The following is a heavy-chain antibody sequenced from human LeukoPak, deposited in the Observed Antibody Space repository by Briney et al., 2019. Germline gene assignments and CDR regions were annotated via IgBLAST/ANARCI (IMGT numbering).Heavy chain of an antibody. CDR3: ARQVAYCGGDCYLNWFDP. J-gene: IGHJ5*02. D-gene: IGHD2-21*02. CDR1: GFTFSSYSMN. Sequence: GSLRLSCAASGFTFSSYSMNWVRQPPGKGLEWIGSIYYSGSTYYNPSLKSRVTISVDTSKNQFSLKLSSVTAADTAVYYCARQVAYCGGDCYLNWFDPWGQGTLVTVSS. CDR2: IYYSGST. V-gene: IGHV4-39*01.